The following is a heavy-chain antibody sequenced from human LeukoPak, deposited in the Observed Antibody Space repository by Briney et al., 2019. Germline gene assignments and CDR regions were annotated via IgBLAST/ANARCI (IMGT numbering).Heavy chain of an antibody. CDR3: APPPYYYEANGYSVV. V-gene: IGHV4-39*02. CDR2: IYYSGNT. CDR1: GGSISSSSYY. D-gene: IGHD3-22*01. J-gene: IGHJ4*02. Sequence: SETLSLTCTVSGGSISSSSYYWGWIRQPPGKGLEWIGSIYYSGNTYYNPSLKSRVTISVDTSKNHFSLKLSSVTAADTAVYYCAPPPYYYEANGYSVVWGQGTLVTVSS.